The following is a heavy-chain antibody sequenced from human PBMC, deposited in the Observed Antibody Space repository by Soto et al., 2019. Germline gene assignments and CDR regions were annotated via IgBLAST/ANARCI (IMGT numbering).Heavy chain of an antibody. V-gene: IGHV4-4*02. CDR3: ARDPRETDHATLDY. CDR1: GGSISSSNW. J-gene: IGHJ4*02. CDR2: IYHSGST. Sequence: QVLLQESGPGLVKPSGTLSLTCAVSGGSISSSNWWSWVREPPGKGLEWIGEIYHSGSTNYNPSLKSRVTISVDKSKNQFSLKMRSVTAADTAVYYCARDPRETDHATLDYWGQGTVVTVSS.